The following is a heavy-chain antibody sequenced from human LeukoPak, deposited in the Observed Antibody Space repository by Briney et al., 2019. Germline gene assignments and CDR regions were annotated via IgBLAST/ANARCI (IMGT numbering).Heavy chain of an antibody. CDR2: ISSSSSYI. J-gene: IGHJ4*02. D-gene: IGHD3-9*01. CDR1: GXTFSSYS. Sequence: GGSLRLSCAASGXTFSSYSMNWVRQAPGKGLEWVSSISSSSSYIYYADSVKGRFTISRDNAKNSLHLQMNSLRAEDTAVYYCARDDHYYDILTGYQIYYFDYWGQGTLVTVSS. V-gene: IGHV3-21*01. CDR3: ARDDHYYDILTGYQIYYFDY.